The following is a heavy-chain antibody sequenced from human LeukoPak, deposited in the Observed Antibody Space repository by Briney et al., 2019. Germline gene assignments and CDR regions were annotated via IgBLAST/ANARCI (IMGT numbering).Heavy chain of an antibody. CDR2: ISSSSSYM. V-gene: IGHV3-21*01. D-gene: IGHD1-26*01. CDR1: GFTLSSYS. J-gene: IGHJ4*02. CDR3: ARGGWELLYNFNN. Sequence: GGSLRLSCAASGFTLSSYSMDWVRQAPGKGLEWVSSISSSSSYMYYADSVKGRFTISRDNAKNSLYLQMNSLRAEDTALYYCARGGWELLYNFNNGGQGTLVTVS.